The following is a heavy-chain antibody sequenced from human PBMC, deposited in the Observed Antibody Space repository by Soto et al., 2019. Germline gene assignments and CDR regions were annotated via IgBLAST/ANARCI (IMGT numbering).Heavy chain of an antibody. CDR3: ARPAMVRGVVRYYFYDIDV. Sequence: HLQLQESGPGLVKPSETLSLTCTVSGDSISSGSYYWGWIRQPPGKGLEWIGSISYSGNTYYNPSLKSRVTISVDTSTNQFSLKLTSVTAADTAVYYCARPAMVRGVVRYYFYDIDVWGQGVTFTVSS. CDR1: GDSISSGSYY. D-gene: IGHD3-10*01. J-gene: IGHJ6*02. V-gene: IGHV4-39*01. CDR2: ISYSGNT.